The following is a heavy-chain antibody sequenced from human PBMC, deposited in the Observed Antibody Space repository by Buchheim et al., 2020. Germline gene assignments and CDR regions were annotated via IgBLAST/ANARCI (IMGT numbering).Heavy chain of an antibody. CDR1: GFTFSSYA. CDR3: AKDLTIVVVITSVVAFDI. Sequence: EVQVLESGGGLVQPGGSLRLSCAASGFTFSSYAMNWVRQAPGKGLEWASGISGSSGTTYYADSVKGRFTISRANSKNTLYLQMNSLRAEDTAVYYCAKDLTIVVVITSVVAFDIWGQGT. V-gene: IGHV3-23*01. J-gene: IGHJ3*02. D-gene: IGHD3-22*01. CDR2: ISGSSGTT.